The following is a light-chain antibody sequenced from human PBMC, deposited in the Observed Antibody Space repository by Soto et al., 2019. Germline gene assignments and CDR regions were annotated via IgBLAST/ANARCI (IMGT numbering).Light chain of an antibody. CDR2: DAS. V-gene: IGKV1-33*01. Sequence: DIQMTQSPSSLSSSVGDRVIITCHWSQDIGNYLNWYQQIPGKAPKLLIFDASNLESGVPSRFSGSGSGTDFTFTISSLQPEDIATYYCQQYETLPITFGQGTRLEIK. J-gene: IGKJ5*01. CDR1: QDIGNY. CDR3: QQYETLPIT.